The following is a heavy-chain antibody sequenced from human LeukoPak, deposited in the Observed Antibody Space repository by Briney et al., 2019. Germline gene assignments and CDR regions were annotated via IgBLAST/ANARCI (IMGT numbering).Heavy chain of an antibody. J-gene: IGHJ6*02. CDR2: INSNGDDT. V-gene: IGHV3-64*01. CDR3: ARDRCSGGSCYGYYYGMDV. D-gene: IGHD2-15*01. CDR1: GFTFSHYS. Sequence: GGSLRLSCAASGFTFSHYSMHWVRQAPGKGLEYVSAINSNGDDTYYANSVKGRFTISRDNSKNTLYLQMNSLRAEDTAVYYCARDRCSGGSCYGYYYGMDVWGQGTTVTVSS.